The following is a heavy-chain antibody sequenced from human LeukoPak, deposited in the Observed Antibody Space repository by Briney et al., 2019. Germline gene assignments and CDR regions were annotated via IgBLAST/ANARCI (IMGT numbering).Heavy chain of an antibody. V-gene: IGHV1-8*01. CDR2: MNPNSGNT. D-gene: IGHD3-3*01. CDR3: ASALLRFLEWLSPRSYYYGMDV. CDR1: GYTFTSYD. J-gene: IGHJ6*02. Sequence: GASVKVSCKASGYTFTSYDINWVRQATGQGLEWMGWMNPNSGNTGYAQKFQGRVTMTRNTSISTAYMELSSLRSDDTAVYYCASALLRFLEWLSPRSYYYGMDVWGQGTTVTVSS.